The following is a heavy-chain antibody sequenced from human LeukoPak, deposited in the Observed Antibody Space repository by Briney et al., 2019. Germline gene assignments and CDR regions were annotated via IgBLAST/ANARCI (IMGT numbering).Heavy chain of an antibody. Sequence: SETLSLTCTFSGGSISSYYWSWIRQPPGKGLEWIGYIYYSGSTNYNPSLKSRVTISVDTSKNQFSLKLSSVTAADTAVYYCASDNFDWLLSGAFDIWGQGTMVTVSS. CDR1: GGSISSYY. CDR2: IYYSGST. V-gene: IGHV4-59*01. J-gene: IGHJ3*02. CDR3: ASDNFDWLLSGAFDI. D-gene: IGHD3-9*01.